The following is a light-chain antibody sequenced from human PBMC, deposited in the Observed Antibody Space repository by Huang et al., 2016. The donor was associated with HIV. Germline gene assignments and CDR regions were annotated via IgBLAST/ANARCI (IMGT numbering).Light chain of an antibody. CDR3: MQSTHLRT. V-gene: IGKV2-29*02. CDR1: QSLLHSDGKTY. Sequence: IVMTQTPLSLSVTPVQPATISCKSNQSLLHSDGKTYLYWYLQRQGQSPQLLIYDVSSRFAGVPDRFRGSGSGTDFTLKISRVEAGDVGIYYCMQSTHLRTFGQGTKLEIK. CDR2: DVS. J-gene: IGKJ2*02.